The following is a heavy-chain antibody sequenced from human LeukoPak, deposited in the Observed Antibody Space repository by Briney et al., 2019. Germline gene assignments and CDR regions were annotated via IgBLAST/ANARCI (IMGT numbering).Heavy chain of an antibody. CDR2: INHRGST. Sequence: KPSDTLALTCSVEGGALTGYDCTWIRQAPGKGLEWIGEINHRGSTNYSPSLESRLTLSIDTSKKQFSLHLTSLTAADTAVYYCARVTGYGGDSLRYWGQGTLVTVSS. J-gene: IGHJ4*02. V-gene: IGHV4-34*01. CDR1: GGALTGYD. D-gene: IGHD4-23*01. CDR3: ARVTGYGGDSLRY.